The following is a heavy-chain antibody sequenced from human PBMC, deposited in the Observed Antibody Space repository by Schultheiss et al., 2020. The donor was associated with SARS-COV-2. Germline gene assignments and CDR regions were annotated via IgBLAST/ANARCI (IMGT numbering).Heavy chain of an antibody. J-gene: IGHJ4*02. V-gene: IGHV5-51*01. CDR1: GYSFTSYW. D-gene: IGHD5-18*01. Sequence: GGSLRLSCKGSGYSFTSYWIGWVRQMPGKGLEWMGTVYPGDSDTRYSPSFQGQVTISADKSISTAYLQWSSLKASDTAMYYCVRSHDNYGDFDCWGQGTLVTVSS. CDR3: VRSHDNYGDFDC. CDR2: VYPGDSDT.